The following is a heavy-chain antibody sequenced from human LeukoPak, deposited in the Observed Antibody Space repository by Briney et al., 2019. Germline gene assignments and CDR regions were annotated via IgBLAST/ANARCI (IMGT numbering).Heavy chain of an antibody. V-gene: IGHV3-53*01. CDR3: ARETSYDSSGYYSY. Sequence: GGSLRLSCAASGFTVSSNYMSWVRQAPGKGLEWVSVIYSGGSTYYADSVKGRFTISRDNSKNTLYLQMNSLRAEDTAVYYCARETSYDSSGYYSYWGQGTLVIVSS. J-gene: IGHJ4*02. CDR2: IYSGGST. D-gene: IGHD3-22*01. CDR1: GFTVSSNY.